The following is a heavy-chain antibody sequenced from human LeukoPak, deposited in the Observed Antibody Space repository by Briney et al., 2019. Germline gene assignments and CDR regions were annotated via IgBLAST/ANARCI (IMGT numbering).Heavy chain of an antibody. Sequence: ASVKVSCKASGYTFTSYGISWVRQAPGQGLEWMGWISAYNGNTNYAQKLQSRVTMTTDTSTSTAYMELRSLRSDDTAVYYCARDYPGNSRSIAVGRNYYYYGMDVWGQGTTVTVSS. V-gene: IGHV1-18*01. CDR2: ISAYNGNT. CDR1: GYTFTSYG. D-gene: IGHD6-19*01. J-gene: IGHJ6*02. CDR3: ARDYPGNSRSIAVGRNYYYYGMDV.